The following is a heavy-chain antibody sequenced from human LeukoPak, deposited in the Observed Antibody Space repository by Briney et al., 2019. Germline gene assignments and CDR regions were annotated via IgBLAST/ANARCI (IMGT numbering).Heavy chain of an antibody. CDR3: AKARRYFDWLRLAPDY. Sequence: GGSPRLSCAASGFTFSSYAMSWVRQAPGKGLEWVSAISGSGGSTYYADSVKGRFTISRDNSKNTLYLQMNSLRAEDTAVYYCAKARRYFDWLRLAPDYWGQGTLVTVSS. CDR2: ISGSGGST. V-gene: IGHV3-23*01. D-gene: IGHD3-9*01. J-gene: IGHJ4*02. CDR1: GFTFSSYA.